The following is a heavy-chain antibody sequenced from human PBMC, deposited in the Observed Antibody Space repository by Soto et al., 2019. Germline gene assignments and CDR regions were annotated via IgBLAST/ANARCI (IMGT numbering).Heavy chain of an antibody. CDR1: GGSISSYY. D-gene: IGHD4-17*01. CDR3: ARDLTLVTTSPYYYSGMDV. V-gene: IGHV4-59*01. J-gene: IGHJ6*02. Sequence: SETLSLTCTVSGGSISSYYWSWIRQPPGKGLEWIGYIYYSGSTNYNPSLRSRVTISVDTSKNQFSLKLSSVTAADTAVYYCARDLTLVTTSPYYYSGMDVWGQGTTVTVSS. CDR2: IYYSGST.